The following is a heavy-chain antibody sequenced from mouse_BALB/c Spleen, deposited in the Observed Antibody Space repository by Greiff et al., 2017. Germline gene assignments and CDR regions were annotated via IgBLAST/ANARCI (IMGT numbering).Heavy chain of an antibody. D-gene: IGHD4-1*02. CDR1: GYTFTSYY. J-gene: IGHJ2*01. Sequence: QVQLKESGAELVKPGASVKLSCKASGYTFTSYYMYWVKQRPGQGLEWIGEINPSNGGTNFNEKFKSKATLTVDKSSSTAYMQLSSLTSEDSAVYYCTRMANWDRRYFDYWGQGTTLTVSS. CDR3: TRMANWDRRYFDY. V-gene: IGHV1S81*02. CDR2: INPSNGGT.